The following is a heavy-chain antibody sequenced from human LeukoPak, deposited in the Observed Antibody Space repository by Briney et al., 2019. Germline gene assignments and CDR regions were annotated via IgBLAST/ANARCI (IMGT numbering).Heavy chain of an antibody. Sequence: GGSLRLSCSGSGFTLSNYAMDWVGQAQGKGLECVSVISSNGGSAYYAVSVKGRFTISRDNSKNTLYLQMSSVRAEDTAVYYCVKPYSRSYYREYYFDYCGQGTLVTVSP. D-gene: IGHD1-26*01. CDR2: ISSNGGSA. J-gene: IGHJ4*02. CDR1: GFTLSNYA. CDR3: VKPYSRSYYREYYFDY. V-gene: IGHV3-64D*06.